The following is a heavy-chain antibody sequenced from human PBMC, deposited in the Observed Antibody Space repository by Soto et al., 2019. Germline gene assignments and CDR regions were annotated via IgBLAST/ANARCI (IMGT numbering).Heavy chain of an antibody. CDR1: GGSISSGDYY. Sequence: PSETLSLTCTVSGGSISSGDYYWSWIRQPPGKGLEWIGYIYYSGSTYYNPSLKSRVTISVDTSKNQFSLKLSSMTAADTAVYYCARDLLYSGYDDYGMDVWGQGTTVTVSS. CDR2: IYYSGST. D-gene: IGHD5-12*01. CDR3: ARDLLYSGYDDYGMDV. V-gene: IGHV4-30-4*01. J-gene: IGHJ6*02.